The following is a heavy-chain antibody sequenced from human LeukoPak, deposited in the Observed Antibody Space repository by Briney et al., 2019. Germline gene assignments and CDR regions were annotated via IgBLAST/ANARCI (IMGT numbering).Heavy chain of an antibody. CDR2: IYSAGNT. CDR3: ARIVAVASLYYFDN. J-gene: IGHJ4*02. D-gene: IGHD6-19*01. V-gene: IGHV3-53*01. Sequence: QAGGSLRLSCAASGFAASSNYMSWVRQAPGKGLEWVSHIYSAGNTYYADSVKGRFTISRDSFKNTLYLQMNSLRGEDTALYYCARIVAVASLYYFDNWGQGALVTVSS. CDR1: GFAASSNY.